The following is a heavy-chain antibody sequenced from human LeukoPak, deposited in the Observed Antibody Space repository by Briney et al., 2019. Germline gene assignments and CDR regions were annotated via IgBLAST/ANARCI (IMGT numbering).Heavy chain of an antibody. Sequence: PGGSLRLSCAASGFTFSSFIMNWVRQAPGKGLDGVSSITSISNYISYAGSVKGPSTISRDNAKNSLYLKTNSLRAEDRAVYYCARVSYWFDPWGQGTLVSVSS. J-gene: IGHJ5*02. CDR3: ARVSYWFDP. CDR1: GFTFSSFI. V-gene: IGHV3-21*01. CDR2: ITSISNYI.